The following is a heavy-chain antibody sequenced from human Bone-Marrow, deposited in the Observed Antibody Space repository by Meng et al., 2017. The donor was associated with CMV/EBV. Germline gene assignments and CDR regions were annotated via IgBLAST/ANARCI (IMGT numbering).Heavy chain of an antibody. D-gene: IGHD2-2*01. CDR3: ARDLKVVVPAAPDY. CDR2: INPNSGGT. V-gene: IGHV1-2*02. CDR1: GYTFTGYY. J-gene: IGHJ4*02. Sequence: ASVKVSCKASGYTFTGYYMHWVRQAPGQGLEWMGWINPNSGGTNYAQKFQGRVTMTRDTSISTAYMELSSLRSEDTAVYYCARDLKVVVPAAPDYWGQGTLVTVSS.